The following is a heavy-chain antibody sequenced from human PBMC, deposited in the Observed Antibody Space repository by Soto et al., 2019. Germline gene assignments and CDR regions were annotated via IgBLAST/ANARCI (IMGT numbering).Heavy chain of an antibody. D-gene: IGHD3-10*01. CDR2: IYYSGST. CDR1: GGSISSGGYY. V-gene: IGHV4-31*03. Sequence: QVQLQESGPGLVKPSQTLSLTCTVSGGSISSGGYYWSWIRQHPGKGLEWIGYIYYSGSTYYNPSLKSRVTISVDTSKNQFSLKLSSVTAADTAVYYCASLGVIRETNYYYGMDVWGQGTTVTVSS. J-gene: IGHJ6*02. CDR3: ASLGVIRETNYYYGMDV.